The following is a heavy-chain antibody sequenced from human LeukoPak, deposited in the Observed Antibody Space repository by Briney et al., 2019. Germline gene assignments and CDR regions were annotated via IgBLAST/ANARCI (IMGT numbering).Heavy chain of an antibody. CDR1: GYTFTSYG. J-gene: IGHJ5*02. CDR3: AREYASYTDNWFDP. CDR2: ISAYNGNT. Sequence: ASVKVSCKASGYTFTSYGISWVRQASGQGLEWMGWISAYNGNTNYAQKLQGRVTMTTDTSTSTAYMELRSLRSDDTAVYYCAREYASYTDNWFDPWGQGTLVTVSS. D-gene: IGHD2-2*02. V-gene: IGHV1-18*01.